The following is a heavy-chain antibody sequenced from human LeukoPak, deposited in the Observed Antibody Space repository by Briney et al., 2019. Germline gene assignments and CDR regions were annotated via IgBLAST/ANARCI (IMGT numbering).Heavy chain of an antibody. CDR3: ARADRRRPPYSSSWYSENIFDY. D-gene: IGHD6-13*01. V-gene: IGHV1-46*01. J-gene: IGHJ4*02. Sequence: ASVKVPCKASGYTLTRYFIHWVRQAPGQGLEWMGIINPNGGSTSYPQKFQGRVTMTRDTSTNTAYMELSSLRSEDTAVYYCARADRRRPPYSSSWYSENIFDYWGQGTLVTVSS. CDR1: GYTLTRYF. CDR2: INPNGGST.